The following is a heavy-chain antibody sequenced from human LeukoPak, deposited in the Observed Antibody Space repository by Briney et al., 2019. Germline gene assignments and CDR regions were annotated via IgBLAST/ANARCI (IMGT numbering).Heavy chain of an antibody. CDR2: IYYSGST. CDR1: GGSISSYY. CDR3: ARRSVVVPAAMNEGLPDYYYYYYMDV. V-gene: IGHV4-59*01. D-gene: IGHD2-2*01. J-gene: IGHJ6*03. Sequence: SETLSLTCTVSGGSISSYYWSWIRQPPGKGLEWIGYIYYSGSTNYNPSLKSRVTVSVDTSKNQFSLKLSSVTAADTAMYYCARRSVVVPAAMNEGLPDYYYYYYMDVWGKGTTVTVSS.